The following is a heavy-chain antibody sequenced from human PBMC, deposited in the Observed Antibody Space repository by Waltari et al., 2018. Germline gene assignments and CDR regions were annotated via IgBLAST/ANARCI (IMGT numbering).Heavy chain of an antibody. CDR1: GGSIGNYY. V-gene: IGHV4-4*07. D-gene: IGHD3-10*01. CDR3: ARDSESFDY. Sequence: QVQLQESGPGLVKTSETVSLTSTVSGGSIGNYYWSCTGQPAGKGLEWIGPIYCGGSTKYSPSLKGRVSMYIDASKNQFTLKLTTVTAADTAVYYCARDSESFDYWGQGTLVTVSS. J-gene: IGHJ4*02. CDR2: IYCGGST.